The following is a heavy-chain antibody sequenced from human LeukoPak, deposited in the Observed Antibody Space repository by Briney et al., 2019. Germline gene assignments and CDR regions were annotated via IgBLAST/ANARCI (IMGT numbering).Heavy chain of an antibody. CDR1: GFTFSSYC. CDR2: IWYDGSNK. D-gene: IGHD2-15*01. V-gene: IGHV3-33*01. J-gene: IGHJ4*02. CDR3: ARAIGCSGGSCEGALDY. Sequence: GSSLRLLCAASGFTFSSYCMHGVRQAPGKAREGVAVIWYDGSNKYYADSGTGRFTISRDNSKNTLYLQMNSLRAEDTAVYYCARAIGCSGGSCEGALDYWGQGTLVTVSS.